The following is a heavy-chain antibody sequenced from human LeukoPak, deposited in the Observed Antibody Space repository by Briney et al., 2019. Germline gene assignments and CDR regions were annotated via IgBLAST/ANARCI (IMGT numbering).Heavy chain of an antibody. D-gene: IGHD2-15*01. CDR2: INSDGYSI. CDR1: GFTFSSYW. J-gene: IGHJ3*02. Sequence: GGSLRLSCAASGFTFSSYWMHWVRQAPVRGLVWVSRINSDGYSISYADSVKGRFIISRDNAKNTLYLQMNSLRAEDTAVYYCARATSKGGLDTWGQGTVVTISS. V-gene: IGHV3-74*01. CDR3: ARATSKGGLDT.